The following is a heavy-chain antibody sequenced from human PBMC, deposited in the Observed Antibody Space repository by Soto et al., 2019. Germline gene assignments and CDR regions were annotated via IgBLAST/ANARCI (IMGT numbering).Heavy chain of an antibody. V-gene: IGHV1-69*01. CDR2: IIPIFGTA. D-gene: IGHD3-10*01. J-gene: IGHJ3*02. CDR1: GGTFSSYA. CDR3: AREPNVLLWFAGDAFDI. Sequence: QVQLVQSGAEVKKPGSSVKVSCKASGGTFSSYAISWVRQAPGQGLEWMGGIIPIFGTANYAQKFQGRVTITADESTSTAYMELSSLRSEDTAVYYCAREPNVLLWFAGDAFDIWGQGTMVTVSA.